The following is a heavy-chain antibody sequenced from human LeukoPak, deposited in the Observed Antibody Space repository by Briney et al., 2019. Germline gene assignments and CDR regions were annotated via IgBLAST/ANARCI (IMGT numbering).Heavy chain of an antibody. CDR2: IIPIFGTA. Sequence: SVKVSCKASGGTFSSYAISWVRQAPGQGLEWMGGIIPIFGTANYAQKFQGRVTITTDESTSTAYMELRSLRSDDTAVYYCARDVRVGATLAEYFQHWGQGTLVTVSS. J-gene: IGHJ1*01. CDR3: ARDVRVGATLAEYFQH. V-gene: IGHV1-69*05. D-gene: IGHD1-26*01. CDR1: GGTFSSYA.